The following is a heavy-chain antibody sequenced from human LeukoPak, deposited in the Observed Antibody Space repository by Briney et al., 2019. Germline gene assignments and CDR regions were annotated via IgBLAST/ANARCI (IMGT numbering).Heavy chain of an antibody. CDR2: INPNSGGT. Sequence: GASVTVSCKASGYTFTGHYMHWVRQAPGQGLEWMGWINPNSGGTNYAQKFQGRVTMTRDTSISTAYMELSRLRSDDTAVYYCARETFSISNDYWGQGTLVTVSS. V-gene: IGHV1-2*02. D-gene: IGHD3-3*02. J-gene: IGHJ4*02. CDR3: ARETFSISNDY. CDR1: GYTFTGHY.